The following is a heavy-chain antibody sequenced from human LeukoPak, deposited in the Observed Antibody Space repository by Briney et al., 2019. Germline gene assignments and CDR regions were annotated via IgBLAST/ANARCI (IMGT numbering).Heavy chain of an antibody. D-gene: IGHD5-24*01. V-gene: IGHV3-23*01. CDR2: ISGSGGST. Sequence: PGGSLRLSCAASGFTFSSYAMSWVRQVPGKGLEWVSAISGSGGSTYYADSVRGRFTISRDNPKNTLYLQMNSLRAEDTAVYYCAKDLGYTFDYWGQGTLVTVSS. J-gene: IGHJ4*02. CDR3: AKDLGYTFDY. CDR1: GFTFSSYA.